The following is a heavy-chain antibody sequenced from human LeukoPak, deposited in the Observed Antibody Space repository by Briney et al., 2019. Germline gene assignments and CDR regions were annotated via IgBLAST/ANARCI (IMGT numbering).Heavy chain of an antibody. CDR1: GFTFSSYS. CDR3: AKDSAGLFDY. V-gene: IGHV3-48*01. CDR2: ISSSSSTI. Sequence: GGSLRLSCAASGFTFSSYSMNWARQAPGKGLEWVSYISSSSSTIYYADSVKGRFTISRDNSKNTLYLQMNSLRAEDTAVYYCAKDSAGLFDYWGQGTLVTVSS. D-gene: IGHD6-13*01. J-gene: IGHJ4*02.